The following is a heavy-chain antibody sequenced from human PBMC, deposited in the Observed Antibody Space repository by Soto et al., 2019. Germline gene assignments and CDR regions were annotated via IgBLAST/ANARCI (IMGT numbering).Heavy chain of an antibody. CDR3: ARGDSSRRPYYYGMDV. D-gene: IGHD6-19*01. CDR1: GGTFSSSA. CDR2: IIPIFGTA. Sequence: SVKVSCKASGGTFSSSAISWVRQAPGQGLEWMGGIIPIFGTANYAQKFQGRVTITADKSTSTAYMELSSLRSEDMAVYYCARGDSSRRPYYYGMDVWGQVTTVTFSS. J-gene: IGHJ6*02. V-gene: IGHV1-69*06.